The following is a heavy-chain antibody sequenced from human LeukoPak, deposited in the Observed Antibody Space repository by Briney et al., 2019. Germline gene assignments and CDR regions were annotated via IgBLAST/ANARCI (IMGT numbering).Heavy chain of an antibody. D-gene: IGHD6-13*01. J-gene: IGHJ4*02. CDR3: ARGQQTVYYFDY. CDR1: GGTFSSYA. V-gene: IGHV1-69*05. CDR2: IIPIFGTA. Sequence: GASVKVSCKASGGTFSSYAISWVRQAPGQGLEWMGGIIPIFGTANYAQKFQGRVTITTDESTSTAYMELSSLRSEVTAVYYCARGQQTVYYFDYWGQGTLVTVSS.